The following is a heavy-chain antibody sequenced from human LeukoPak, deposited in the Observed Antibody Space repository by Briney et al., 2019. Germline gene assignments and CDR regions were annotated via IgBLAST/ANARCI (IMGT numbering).Heavy chain of an antibody. D-gene: IGHD3-9*01. CDR3: ARAPGPTSSYYDILTGYYKYFDY. Sequence: ASVKVSCKASGGTFSSYAISWVRQAPGQGLEWMGIINPSGGSTSYAQKFQGRVTMTRDTSTSTVYMELSSLRSEDTAVYYCARAPGPTSSYYDILTGYYKYFDYWGQGTLVTVSS. V-gene: IGHV1-46*01. CDR2: INPSGGST. CDR1: GGTFSSYA. J-gene: IGHJ4*02.